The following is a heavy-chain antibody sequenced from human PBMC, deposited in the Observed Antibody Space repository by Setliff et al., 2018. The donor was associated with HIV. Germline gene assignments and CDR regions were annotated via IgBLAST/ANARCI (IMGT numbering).Heavy chain of an antibody. CDR1: GFTFSNAW. D-gene: IGHD3-10*01. V-gene: IGHV3-15*01. J-gene: IGHJ4*02. CDR2: IKSKTDGGTT. Sequence: LRLSCAASGFTFSNAWMSWVRQAPGKGLEWVGRIKSKTDGGTTDYAAPVKGRFTISRGDSKNTLYLQMNSLKTEDTAVYYCTRWFGELRDYWGQGTLVTVSS. CDR3: TRWFGELRDY.